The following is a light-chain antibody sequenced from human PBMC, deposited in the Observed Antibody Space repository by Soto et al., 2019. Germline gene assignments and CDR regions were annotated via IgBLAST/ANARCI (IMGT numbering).Light chain of an antibody. CDR3: HKYKSASWT. Sequence: DIQMTQSPSSVSASVEDRVTITYRASQGISNSLAWYQRKPGKVPKLLIYAASTLQSGGPSRCSGGGSGTDFTLTICSLQPEDVATYYCHKYKSASWTFGQGTKVDIK. CDR1: QGISNS. CDR2: AAS. J-gene: IGKJ1*01. V-gene: IGKV1-27*01.